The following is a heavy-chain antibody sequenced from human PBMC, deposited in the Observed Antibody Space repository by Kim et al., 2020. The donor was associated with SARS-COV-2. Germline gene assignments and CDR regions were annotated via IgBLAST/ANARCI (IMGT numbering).Heavy chain of an antibody. V-gene: IGHV3-30*18. J-gene: IGHJ6*03. CDR2: ISYDGSNK. CDR3: AKELVADRPTAYYYYYM. Sequence: GGSLRLSCAASGFTFSSYGMHWVRQAPGKGLEWVAVISYDGSNKYYVDSVKGRFTISRDNSKNTLYLQMNSLRAEDTAVYYCAKELVADRPTAYYYYYM. D-gene: IGHD2-15*01. CDR1: GFTFSSYG.